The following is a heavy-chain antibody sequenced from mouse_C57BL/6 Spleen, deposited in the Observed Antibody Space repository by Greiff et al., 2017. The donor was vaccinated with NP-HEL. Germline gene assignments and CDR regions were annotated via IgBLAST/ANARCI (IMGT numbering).Heavy chain of an antibody. V-gene: IGHV1-52*01. J-gene: IGHJ2*01. CDR1: GYTFTSYW. CDR3: AREDGFFDY. CDR2: IDPSDRET. Sequence: QVQLQQPGAELVRPGSSVKLSCKASGYTFTSYWMHWVKQRPIQGLEWIGNIDPSDRETHYNQKFKDKATLTADKSSSTAYMKIRSLTSEASAVYYCAREDGFFDYWGKGTTLTVSS. D-gene: IGHD2-3*01.